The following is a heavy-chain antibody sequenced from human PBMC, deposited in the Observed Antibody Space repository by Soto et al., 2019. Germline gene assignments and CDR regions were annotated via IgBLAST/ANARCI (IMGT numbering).Heavy chain of an antibody. CDR3: ERALGRSWSLQGD. V-gene: IGHV3-23*01. CDR2: ITSSGGST. D-gene: IGHD6-13*01. CDR1: GFTFSSYA. J-gene: IGHJ4*02. Sequence: EVQLLESGGGLVQPGGSLRLSCATSGFTFSSYAVSWVRQATGKGLEWVSGITSSGGSTFYADSVKGRFTISRDNSRNALYLQMDSRKREDTAIYYWERALGRSWSLQGDCGQGTLVTVSS.